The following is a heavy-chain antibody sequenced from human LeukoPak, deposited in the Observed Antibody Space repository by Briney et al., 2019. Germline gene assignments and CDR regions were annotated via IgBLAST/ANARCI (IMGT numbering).Heavy chain of an antibody. CDR1: GFTFSSYG. CDR3: AKDSCSSNSCPIEY. CDR2: ISYDGSNK. D-gene: IGHD2-2*01. V-gene: IGHV3-30*18. J-gene: IGHJ4*02. Sequence: PGGSLRLSCAASGFTFSSYGMHWVRQAPGKGLEWVAVISYDGSNKYYADSMKGRFTISRDNSKNTLYLQMNSLRAEDTAVYYCAKDSCSSNSCPIEYWGQGTLVTVSS.